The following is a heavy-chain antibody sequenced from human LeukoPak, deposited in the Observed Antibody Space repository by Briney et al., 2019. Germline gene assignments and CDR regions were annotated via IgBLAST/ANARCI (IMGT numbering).Heavy chain of an antibody. Sequence: SETLSLTCTVSGYSITSGYYWGWIRQAPGKRLEWIGNIYYNGIAYYNPSLKSRVSISVDTSKNQFSLKLTSVTAADTAMYYCARGGPSNYWGRGTLVTVSS. CDR2: IYYNGIA. V-gene: IGHV4-38-2*02. CDR3: ARGGPSNY. J-gene: IGHJ4*02. CDR1: GYSITSGYY.